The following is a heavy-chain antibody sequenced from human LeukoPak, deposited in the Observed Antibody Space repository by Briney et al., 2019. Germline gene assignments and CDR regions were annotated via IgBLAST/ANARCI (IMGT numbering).Heavy chain of an antibody. Sequence: GGSLRLSCAASGFTFDDYAMHWVRHAPGKGLEWVSGISWNSGSIGYADSVKGRFAISRDNAKNSLYLQMNSLRAEDTALYYCAKATYYDFWSGYYFDYWGQGTLVTVSS. CDR1: GFTFDDYA. V-gene: IGHV3-9*01. CDR3: AKATYYDFWSGYYFDY. CDR2: ISWNSGSI. D-gene: IGHD3-3*01. J-gene: IGHJ4*02.